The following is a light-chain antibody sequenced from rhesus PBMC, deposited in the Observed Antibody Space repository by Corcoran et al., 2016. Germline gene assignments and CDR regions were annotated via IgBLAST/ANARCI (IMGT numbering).Light chain of an antibody. CDR2: AAS. Sequence: DIQMTQSPSSLSASVGDRVTITCRASQGINTYLNWYQQKPGKAPKRVIYAASSLESGVPSRFSGSGTGTDVTLTISSLQPEDFATDYCLQYNSDPLTFGGGTKVEIK. V-gene: IGKV1-43*02. CDR1: QGINTY. J-gene: IGKJ4*01. CDR3: LQYNSDPLT.